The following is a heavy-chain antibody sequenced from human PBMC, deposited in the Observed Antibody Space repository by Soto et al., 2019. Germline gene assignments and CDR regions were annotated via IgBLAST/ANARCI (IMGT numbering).Heavy chain of an antibody. CDR3: ARDPIAVAGILDY. D-gene: IGHD6-19*01. CDR1: GFSFSNYA. J-gene: IGHJ4*02. Sequence: GGSLRLSCVASGFSFSNYAMSWVRQAPGKGLEWVSGISESGGSTYYADSVKGRFTISRDNSKNTVFLQINSLRAEDTAVYYCARDPIAVAGILDYWGQGTLVTVSS. V-gene: IGHV3-23*01. CDR2: ISESGGST.